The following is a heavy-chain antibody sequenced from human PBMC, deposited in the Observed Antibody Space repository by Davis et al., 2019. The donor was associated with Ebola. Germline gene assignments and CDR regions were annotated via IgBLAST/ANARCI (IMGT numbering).Heavy chain of an antibody. CDR1: GYSFTSYW. CDR3: GGSRYYYYGMDV. J-gene: IGHJ6*02. Sequence: KVSCKGSGYSFTSYWIGWVRQMPGKGLEWMGRIDPSDSYTNYSPSFQGHVTISADKSISTAYLQWSSLKASDTAMYYCGGSRYYYYGMDVWGQGTTVTVSS. CDR2: IDPSDSYT. V-gene: IGHV5-10-1*01. D-gene: IGHD3-10*01.